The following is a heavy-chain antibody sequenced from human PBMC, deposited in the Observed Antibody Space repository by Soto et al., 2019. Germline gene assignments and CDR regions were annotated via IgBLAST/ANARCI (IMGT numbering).Heavy chain of an antibody. CDR1: GYSVTTYW. CDR2: IYPGDSDT. D-gene: IGHD6-13*01. Sequence: PGESLKISCKASGYSVTTYWIGWVRQMPGKGLEWMGIIYPGDSDTRYSPSFQGQVTISADKSISTAYLQWSSLKASDSAMFYCARKDIAGNSVDFWGQGTLVTVSS. CDR3: ARKDIAGNSVDF. J-gene: IGHJ4*02. V-gene: IGHV5-51*01.